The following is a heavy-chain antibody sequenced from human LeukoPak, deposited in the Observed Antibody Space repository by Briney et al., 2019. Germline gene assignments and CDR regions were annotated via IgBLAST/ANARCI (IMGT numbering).Heavy chain of an antibody. CDR1: GGSISSYY. CDR3: ARVKNYDILTGYYDYYYYYGMDV. D-gene: IGHD3-9*01. CDR2: ISYSGST. J-gene: IGHJ6*02. Sequence: SETLCLTCTVSGGSISSYYWSWVRQPPGKGLEWVGYISYSGSTKYNPSLKSRVTTSVDTSKNQVSLKLSSVTAADTAVYYCARVKNYDILTGYYDYYYYYGMDVWGQGTTVTVSS. V-gene: IGHV4-59*12.